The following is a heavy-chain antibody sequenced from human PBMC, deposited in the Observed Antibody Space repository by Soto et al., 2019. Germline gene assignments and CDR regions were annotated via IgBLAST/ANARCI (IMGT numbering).Heavy chain of an antibody. CDR1: GGSISSYY. Sequence: SETLSLTCTVSGGSISSYYWSWIRQPPGKGLEWIGEINHSGSTNYNPSLKSRVTISVDTSKNQFSLKLSSVTAADPAVYYCARIDCSGGSRWGRYFLEVLGKGTTVTVSS. D-gene: IGHD2-15*01. CDR3: ARIDCSGGSRWGRYFLEV. CDR2: INHSGST. J-gene: IGHJ6*03. V-gene: IGHV4-34*01.